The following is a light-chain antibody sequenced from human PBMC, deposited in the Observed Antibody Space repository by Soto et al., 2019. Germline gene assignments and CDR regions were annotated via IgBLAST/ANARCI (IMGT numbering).Light chain of an antibody. V-gene: IGKV1-33*01. CDR1: QDIRKY. CDR2: DAS. CDR3: QQYDHLPLT. J-gene: IGKJ4*01. Sequence: DIQMTQSPSSLSASVGNRVTITCQASQDIRKYLNWYQQKPGNAPKLLIYDASNLETGVPSRFTGSGSGTDFTCTIISLQPEDTATYSCQQYDHLPLTFGGGTKVEIK.